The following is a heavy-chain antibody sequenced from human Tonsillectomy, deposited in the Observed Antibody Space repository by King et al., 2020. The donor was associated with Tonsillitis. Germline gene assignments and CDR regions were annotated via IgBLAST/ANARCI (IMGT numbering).Heavy chain of an antibody. CDR2: ISGSGGST. CDR1: GFTFSSYA. D-gene: IGHD6-19*01. V-gene: IGHV3-23*04. J-gene: IGHJ4*02. Sequence: VQLVESGGDLVQPGGSLRLSCAASGFTFSSYAMSWVRQAPGKGLEWVSTISGSGGSTYYADSVKGRFTISRDNFKNTLYLQMNSLRAEDTAVFYCAKGGPGIAVAGSGAFDYWGQGTLVTVSS. CDR3: AKGGPGIAVAGSGAFDY.